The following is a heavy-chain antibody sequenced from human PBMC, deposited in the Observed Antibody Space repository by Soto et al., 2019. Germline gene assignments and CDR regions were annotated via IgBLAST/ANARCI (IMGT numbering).Heavy chain of an antibody. V-gene: IGHV4-38-2*01. CDR2: SHPGGSP. CDR1: GFSITRGYY. Sequence: KASETLSLTCAVSGFSITRGYYWGSIRRPPGKGLEWIGGSHPGGSPYYNPSLKSRVTMSVDTSKNQLSLKLSSVTAADTAVYYCVRVPHHDDSGYVALHYLDSWGQGTLVTVSS. CDR3: VRVPHHDDSGYVALHYLDS. D-gene: IGHD5-12*01. J-gene: IGHJ4*02.